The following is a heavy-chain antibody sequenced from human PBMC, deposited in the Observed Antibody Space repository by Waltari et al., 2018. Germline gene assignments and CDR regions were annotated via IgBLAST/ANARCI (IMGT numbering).Heavy chain of an antibody. Sequence: EVQLLESGGGLVQPGGSLRLSCAASGFTFSTYGLTWVRQAPGKGLECVSGLNDGGDITYYADSVKGRFTISRDNSKNTFYLQMNNLRADDTAVYYCARSYTGSLLGRFDPWGQGTLVTVSS. CDR1: GFTFSTYG. D-gene: IGHD1-26*01. CDR2: LNDGGDIT. J-gene: IGHJ5*02. CDR3: ARSYTGSLLGRFDP. V-gene: IGHV3-23*01.